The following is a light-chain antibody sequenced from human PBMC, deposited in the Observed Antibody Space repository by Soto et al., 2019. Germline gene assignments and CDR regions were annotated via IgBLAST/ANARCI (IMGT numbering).Light chain of an antibody. CDR2: DNN. V-gene: IGLV1-51*01. CDR3: GTWDSSLPAAV. CDR1: SSNIGGNS. J-gene: IGLJ1*01. Sequence: SVLTQPPSVSAAPGQKVTISCSGSSSNIGGNSVSWYQQLPGTAPKLLIYDNNKRPSGIPDRFSASKSGTSATLGITGLQTGDEADYFCGTWDSSLPAAVFGTGTKSPS.